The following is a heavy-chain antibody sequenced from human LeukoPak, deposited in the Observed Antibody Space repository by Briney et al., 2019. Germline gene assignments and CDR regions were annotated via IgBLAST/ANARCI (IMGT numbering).Heavy chain of an antibody. CDR1: GYTFTSYY. J-gene: IGHJ4*02. V-gene: IGHV1-46*01. CDR3: AREATVTTSFDY. Sequence: ASVKVSCKASGYTFTSYYMHWVRQAPGQGLEWMGMINPSGGSTSYAQKFQGRVTMTRDTSTSTVYMELSSLRSEDTAVYYCAREATVTTSFDYWGQGTLVTVSS. CDR2: INPSGGST. D-gene: IGHD4-17*01.